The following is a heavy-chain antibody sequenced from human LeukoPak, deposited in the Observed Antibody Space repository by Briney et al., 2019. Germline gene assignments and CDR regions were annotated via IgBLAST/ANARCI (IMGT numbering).Heavy chain of an antibody. CDR1: GGTFSGYY. V-gene: IGHV4-34*01. J-gene: IGHJ4*02. CDR3: ARVPDYGDYAND. CDR2: INHSGST. D-gene: IGHD4-17*01. Sequence: SETLSLTCAVYGGTFSGYYWSWIRQPPGQGLEWIGEINHSGSTKCNPSLKSGVTILVNTSKNHLLLKLSSVLAADTAVYYCARVPDYGDYANDWGQGTLVTVSS.